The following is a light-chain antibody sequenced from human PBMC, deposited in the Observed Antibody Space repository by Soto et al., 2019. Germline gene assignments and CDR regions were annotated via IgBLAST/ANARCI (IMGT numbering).Light chain of an antibody. V-gene: IGKV3-20*01. CDR3: QQYAGSPRT. J-gene: IGKJ1*01. CDR2: SAS. CDR1: QNLGTLY. Sequence: EIVLTQSPGTLSLSPGERGTLSCRASQNLGTLYLAWFQQKSGQAPRLLIYSASRRATGIPDRFTGSGSGTDFTLTINRVEPEDFAVYFCQQYAGSPRTFGQGSTGDI.